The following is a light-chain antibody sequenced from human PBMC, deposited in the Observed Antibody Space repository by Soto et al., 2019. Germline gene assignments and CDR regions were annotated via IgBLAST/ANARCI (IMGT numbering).Light chain of an antibody. V-gene: IGLV1-44*01. Sequence: QSVLTQPPSASGTPGQRVTISCSGSSSNIGDNPVNWYQQLPGAAPKLLIYINDQRPSGVPDRFSGSKSGTSASLAISGLQPEDEADYYCAAWDDRLNALFGPGTKVTAL. CDR2: IND. J-gene: IGLJ1*01. CDR3: AAWDDRLNAL. CDR1: SSNIGDNP.